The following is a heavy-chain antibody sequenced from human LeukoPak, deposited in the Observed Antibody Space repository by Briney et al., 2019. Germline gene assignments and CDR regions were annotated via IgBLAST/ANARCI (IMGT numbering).Heavy chain of an antibody. Sequence: GESLKISCKGSGYSFTSYWIGWVRQMPGKGLEWTGIIYPGDSDTRYSPSFQGQVTISADKSISTAYLQWSSLKASDTAMYYCARIDYGDYGYWYFDLWGRGTLVTVSS. V-gene: IGHV5-51*01. CDR2: IYPGDSDT. D-gene: IGHD4-17*01. CDR1: GYSFTSYW. J-gene: IGHJ2*01. CDR3: ARIDYGDYGYWYFDL.